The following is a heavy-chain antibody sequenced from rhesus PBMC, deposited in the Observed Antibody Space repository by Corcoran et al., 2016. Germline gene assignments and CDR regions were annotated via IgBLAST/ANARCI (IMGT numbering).Heavy chain of an antibody. CDR2: IGDSSWTP. D-gene: IGHD5-12*01. CDR1: GGSISGYF. CDR3: ARDHPDTATSTFDF. V-gene: IGHV4S5*01. Sequence: QVQLEESGPGLVKSSETLSLTCAVSGGSISGYFWNWIRQPPGKGLEWIGYIGDSSWTPNYNPSLRSRVTISIDTSKNQLSLRLSSVAAADTAVYYCARDHPDTATSTFDFWGQGVLVTVSS. J-gene: IGHJ4*01.